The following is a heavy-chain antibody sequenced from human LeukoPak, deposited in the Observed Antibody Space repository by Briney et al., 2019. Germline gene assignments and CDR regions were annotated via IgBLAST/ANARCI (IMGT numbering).Heavy chain of an antibody. V-gene: IGHV4-34*01. CDR2: INHSGST. CDR3: ARGRVRRYYYGMDV. Sequence: SETLSLTCAVYGGSFSGYYWSWIRQPSGKGLEWIGEINHSGSTNYNPSLKSRVTISVDTSKNQFSLKLSSVTAADTAVYYCARGRVRRYYYGMDVWGQGTTVTVSS. CDR1: GGSFSGYY. J-gene: IGHJ6*02.